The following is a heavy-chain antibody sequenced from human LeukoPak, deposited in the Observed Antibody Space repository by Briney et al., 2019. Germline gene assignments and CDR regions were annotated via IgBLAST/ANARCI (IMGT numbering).Heavy chain of an antibody. V-gene: IGHV3-30-3*01. CDR3: ASVILPGYSSGWNAFDY. CDR1: GFTFSSYA. CDR2: ISYDGSNK. Sequence: GGSLRLSCAASGFTFSSYAMHWVRQAPGKGLEWVAVISYDGSNKYYADSVKGRFTISRDNSKNTLYLQMNSLRAEDTAVYYCASVILPGYSSGWNAFDYWGQGTLVTVSS. D-gene: IGHD6-19*01. J-gene: IGHJ4*02.